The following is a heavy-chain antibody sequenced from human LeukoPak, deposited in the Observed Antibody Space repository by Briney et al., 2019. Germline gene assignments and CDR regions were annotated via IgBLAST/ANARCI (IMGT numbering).Heavy chain of an antibody. D-gene: IGHD5-12*01. CDR1: GGSISSSSYY. Sequence: SETLSLTCTVSGGSISSSSYYWGWIRQPPGKGLEWIGIIYYSGSTYYNPSLKSRVTISVDTSKNQFSLKLSSVTAADTVVYYCARGYSGYDYYPLHDYWGQGTLVTVSS. J-gene: IGHJ4*02. CDR3: ARGYSGYDYYPLHDY. V-gene: IGHV4-39*07. CDR2: IYYSGST.